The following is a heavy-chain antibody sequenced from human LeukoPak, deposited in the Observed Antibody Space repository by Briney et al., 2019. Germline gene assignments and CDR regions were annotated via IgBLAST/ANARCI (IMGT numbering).Heavy chain of an antibody. CDR2: IYYSGST. J-gene: IGHJ3*02. Sequence: SETLSLTCTVSDDSISTYYWSWTRQPPGKGLEWIGYIYYSGSTNCNPSLKSRVTISVDTSKNQFSLKLSSVTAADTAVYYCAGGWIQPGAFDIWGQGTMVTVSS. D-gene: IGHD5-18*01. CDR3: AGGWIQPGAFDI. V-gene: IGHV4-59*01. CDR1: DDSISTYY.